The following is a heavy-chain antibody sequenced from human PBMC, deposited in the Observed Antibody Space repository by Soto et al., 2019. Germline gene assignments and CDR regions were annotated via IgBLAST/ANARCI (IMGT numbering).Heavy chain of an antibody. V-gene: IGHV3-9*01. J-gene: IGHJ4*02. CDR3: ARATVDGFGELHDY. D-gene: IGHD3-10*01. Sequence: GWSLRLSCAACGFSFDDYAMHWVRQAPGKGLEWVSGISWNSGTIGYADSVKGRFTISRDNAKNSLYLQMNSLRDEDTAVYYCARATVDGFGELHDYWGPGP. CDR1: GFSFDDYA. CDR2: ISWNSGTI.